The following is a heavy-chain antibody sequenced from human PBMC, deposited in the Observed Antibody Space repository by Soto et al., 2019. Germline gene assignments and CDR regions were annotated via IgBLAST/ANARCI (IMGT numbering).Heavy chain of an antibody. J-gene: IGHJ6*03. CDR2: ISSSGSTI. V-gene: IGHV3-11*01. Sequence: GGSLRLSCAASGFTFSDYYMSWIRQAPGKGLEWVSYISSSGSTIYYADSVKGRFTISRDNAKNSLYLQMNSLRAEDTAVYYCARDLPGPDPYYYYYYMDVWGKGTTVTVSS. CDR3: ARDLPGPDPYYYYYYMDV. D-gene: IGHD1-1*01. CDR1: GFTFSDYY.